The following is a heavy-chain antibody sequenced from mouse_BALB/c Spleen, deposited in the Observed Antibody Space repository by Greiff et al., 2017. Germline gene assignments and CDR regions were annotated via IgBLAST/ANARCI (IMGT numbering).Heavy chain of an antibody. J-gene: IGHJ2*01. D-gene: IGHD1-1*01. CDR1: GYTFTDYN. CDR3: ASPYYYGSSPFDY. V-gene: IGHV1S29*02. Sequence: VQLKQSGPELVKPGASVKISCKASGYTFTDYNMHWVKQSHGKSLEWIGYIYPYNGGTGYNQKFKSKATLTVDNSSSTAYMELRSLTSEDSAVYYCASPYYYGSSPFDYWGQGTTLTVSS. CDR2: IYPYNGGT.